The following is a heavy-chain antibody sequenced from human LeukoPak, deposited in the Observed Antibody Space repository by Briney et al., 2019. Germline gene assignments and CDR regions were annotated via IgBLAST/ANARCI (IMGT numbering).Heavy chain of an antibody. CDR3: AELGITMIGGV. CDR1: GFTFSSYN. Sequence: GSLRPSCSASGFTFSSYNLNWVRQAPGKGVELVSYISSSGSTIYYADSVKGRFTISRDNAKNSLYLQMNSLRAEDTAVYYCAELGITMIGGVWGKGTTVTISS. V-gene: IGHV3-48*04. CDR2: ISSSGSTI. J-gene: IGHJ6*04. D-gene: IGHD3-10*02.